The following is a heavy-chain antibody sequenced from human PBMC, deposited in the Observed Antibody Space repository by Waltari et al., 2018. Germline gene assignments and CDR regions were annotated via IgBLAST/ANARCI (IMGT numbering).Heavy chain of an antibody. CDR1: GDRLSGNRVP. CDR3: ARGRNYGKDV. Sequence: QVQLQQSGPGLVMPSQTLSLTCAISGDRLSGNRVPWHWIRQSPSRGLEWLGRTYYRSRWYNDYAASVKSRITINPDTSKNQFSLQLNFVTPEDTAVYFCARGRNYGKDVWGQGTTVTVSS. CDR2: TYYRSRWYN. J-gene: IGHJ6*02. V-gene: IGHV6-1*01.